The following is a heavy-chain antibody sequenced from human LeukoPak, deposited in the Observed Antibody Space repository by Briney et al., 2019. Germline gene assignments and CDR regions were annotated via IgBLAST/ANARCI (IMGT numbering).Heavy chain of an antibody. J-gene: IGHJ4*02. CDR2: IKSKTDGGTT. Sequence: GGSLRLSCAASGFTFSSYWMSWVRQAPGKGLEWVGRIKSKTDGGTTDYAAPVKSRFTISRDDSKNTLYLQMNSLKTEDTAVYYCTTDSSSWSGIRLNFDYWGQGTLVTVSS. D-gene: IGHD6-13*01. CDR1: GFTFSSYW. CDR3: TTDSSSWSGIRLNFDY. V-gene: IGHV3-15*01.